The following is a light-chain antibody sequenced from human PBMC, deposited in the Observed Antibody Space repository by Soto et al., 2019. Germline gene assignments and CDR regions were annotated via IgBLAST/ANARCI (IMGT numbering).Light chain of an antibody. Sequence: IPVTEWPSSLTLSLGARETITCRASQGISSYLAWYQQKPGKAPKLLIYAASTLQGGVPSRFSGSESGTDFTLTISSLQPEDFATYYCQQLNSYPITFGQGTRLEIK. CDR1: QGISSY. V-gene: IGKV1-9*01. CDR2: AAS. CDR3: QQLNSYPIT. J-gene: IGKJ5*01.